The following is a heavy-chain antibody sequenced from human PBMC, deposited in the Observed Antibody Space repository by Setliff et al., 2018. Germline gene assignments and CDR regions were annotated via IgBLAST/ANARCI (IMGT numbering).Heavy chain of an antibody. J-gene: IGHJ6*03. Sequence: GGSLRLSCAASGFTFSNYAMSWVRQAPGKGLEWVSAISGSGGTRYYVDAVKGRFTISRDNSKNTVYLQMNSLRGEDTAVYYCAKDPNYYYYMDVWGKGTTVTAP. CDR3: AKDPNYYYYMDV. V-gene: IGHV3-23*01. CDR2: ISGSGGTR. CDR1: GFTFSNYA.